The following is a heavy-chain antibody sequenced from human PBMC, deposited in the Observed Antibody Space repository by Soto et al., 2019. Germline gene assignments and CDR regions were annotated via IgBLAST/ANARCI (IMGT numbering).Heavy chain of an antibody. D-gene: IGHD3-3*01. J-gene: IGHJ3*02. CDR3: ARQPYYDFWSGYYTPEAFDI. CDR2: IYYSGST. V-gene: IGHV4-59*08. CDR1: GGSISSYY. Sequence: SETLSLTCTVSGGSISSYYWSWIRQPPGKGLEWIGYIYYSGSTNYNPSLKSRVTISVDTSKNQFSLKLSSVTAADTAVYYCARQPYYDFWSGYYTPEAFDIWGQGTMVTVSS.